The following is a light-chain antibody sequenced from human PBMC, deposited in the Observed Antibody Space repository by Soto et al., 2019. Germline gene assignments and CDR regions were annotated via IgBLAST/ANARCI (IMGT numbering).Light chain of an antibody. CDR3: QHFGSSPPVT. V-gene: IGKV3-20*01. J-gene: IGKJ5*01. Sequence: DIVLTQAPDNLSLSPGESATLSCRVSQFTNGKYVAWYQQRHGLPPRLLVYGASKRAPGIPDRFRGSGSGSEFTLTISALEPEDFAVYFCQHFGSSPPVTFGQGTRLDIK. CDR2: GAS. CDR1: QFTNGKY.